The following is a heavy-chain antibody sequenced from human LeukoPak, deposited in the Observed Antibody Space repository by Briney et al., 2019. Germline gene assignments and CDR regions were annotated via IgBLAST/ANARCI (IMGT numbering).Heavy chain of an antibody. D-gene: IGHD6-13*01. CDR2: IYPGDSGT. Sequence: GESLKISCKGSGDDFVNFWIGWVRQMPGKGLEWMGIIYPGDSGTRYSPSFQGQVTISVDKSISTAYLQWSSLKASDTAMYYCARRGQQLDHFDYWGQGTLATVSS. CDR3: ARRGQQLDHFDY. V-gene: IGHV5-51*01. CDR1: GDDFVNFW. J-gene: IGHJ4*02.